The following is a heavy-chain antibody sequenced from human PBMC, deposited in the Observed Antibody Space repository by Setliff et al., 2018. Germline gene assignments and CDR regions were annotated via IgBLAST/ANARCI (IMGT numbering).Heavy chain of an antibody. CDR2: INHSGST. V-gene: IGHV4-34*01. CDR1: GGSFSTYY. Sequence: SETLSLTCAVYGGSFSTYYWIWIRQPPGKGLEWIGEINHSGSTNYNPSLKSRVTVSLDTSNNQVSLNLTSVTAADTAMYYCATGEGGSDDAFGIWGQGTMVTVSS. D-gene: IGHD7-27*01. J-gene: IGHJ3*02. CDR3: ATGEGGSDDAFGI.